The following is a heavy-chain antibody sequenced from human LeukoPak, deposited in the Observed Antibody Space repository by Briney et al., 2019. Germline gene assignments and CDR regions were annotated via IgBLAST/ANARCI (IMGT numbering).Heavy chain of an antibody. CDR1: GGSFSGYY. J-gene: IGHJ4*02. CDR3: ARAQPYYDILTGEFDY. V-gene: IGHV4-34*01. Sequence: SETLSLTCAVYGGSFSGYYWIWIRQPPGEGLEWIGEISHRGSTNYNPSLKSRVTISIDTSKNQFSLNLISVTAADTAVYYCARAQPYYDILTGEFDYWGQGTLVTVSS. D-gene: IGHD3-9*01. CDR2: ISHRGST.